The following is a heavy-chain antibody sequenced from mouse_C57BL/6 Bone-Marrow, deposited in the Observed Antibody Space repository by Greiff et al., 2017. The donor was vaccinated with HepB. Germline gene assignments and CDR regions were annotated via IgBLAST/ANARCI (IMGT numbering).Heavy chain of an antibody. J-gene: IGHJ4*01. CDR1: GFTFSSYA. D-gene: IGHD5-1*01. Sequence: DVKLVESGEGLLKPGGSLKLSCAASGFTFSSYAMSWVRQTPEKRLEWVAYISSGGDYIYYADTVKGRFTISRDNARNTLYLQMSSLKSEDTAMYYCTIPYYYAMDYWGQGTSVTVSS. V-gene: IGHV5-9-1*02. CDR3: TIPYYYAMDY. CDR2: ISSGGDYI.